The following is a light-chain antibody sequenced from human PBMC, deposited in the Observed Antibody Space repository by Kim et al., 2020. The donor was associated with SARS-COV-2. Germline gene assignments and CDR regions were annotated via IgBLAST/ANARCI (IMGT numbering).Light chain of an antibody. V-gene: IGKV3-20*01. CDR2: GAS. J-gene: IGKJ2*01. CDR1: QSVSSSY. CDR3: QQYGLYT. Sequence: EIVLTQSPGTLSLSPGERATHSCRASQSVSSSYLAWYQQKPGQAPRLLIYGASSRATGIPDRFSGSGSGTDFTLTISRREPEDFAVYYCQQYGLYTFGQGTKLE.